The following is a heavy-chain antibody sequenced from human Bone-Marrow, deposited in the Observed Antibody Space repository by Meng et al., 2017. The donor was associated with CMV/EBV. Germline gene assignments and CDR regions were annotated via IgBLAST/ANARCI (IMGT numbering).Heavy chain of an antibody. D-gene: IGHD2-2*01. CDR2: IWYDGSNK. Sequence: GESLKISCAASGFTFSSYGMHWVRQAPGKGLEWVAVIWYDGSNKYYADSVKGRFTISRDNSKNTLYLQMNSLRAEDTAVYYCARGNRRSSTSFDRWGQGTLVTVSS. V-gene: IGHV3-33*01. CDR3: ARGNRRSSTSFDR. CDR1: GFTFSSYG. J-gene: IGHJ4*02.